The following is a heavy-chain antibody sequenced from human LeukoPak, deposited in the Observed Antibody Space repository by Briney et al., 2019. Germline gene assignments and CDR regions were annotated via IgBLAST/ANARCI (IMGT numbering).Heavy chain of an antibody. CDR2: IKQDGSEQ. CDR3: AKDAAAAHSYFFDY. Sequence: PGGSLRLSCAASGFTFTTYWMGWVRQAPGKGLEWVANIKQDGSEQYYADSVKGRFTISRDNSKNSLYLQMNSLRTEDTALYYCAKDAAAAHSYFFDYWGQGTLVTVSS. CDR1: GFTFTTYW. V-gene: IGHV3-7*03. J-gene: IGHJ4*02. D-gene: IGHD6-13*01.